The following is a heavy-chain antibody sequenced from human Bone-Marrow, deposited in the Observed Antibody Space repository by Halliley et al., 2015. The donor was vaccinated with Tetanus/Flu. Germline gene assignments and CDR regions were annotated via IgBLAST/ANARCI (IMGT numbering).Heavy chain of an antibody. CDR1: GYTFERYG. CDR3: ARGGHYVDPSGQNYEFNGMDV. J-gene: IGHJ6*02. V-gene: IGHV1-18*04. D-gene: IGHD3-16*01. CDR2: ISAYNENT. Sequence: QLVQSGLEVKKPGASVKVSCQASGYTFERYGVSWLRQAPGQGLEWLGWISAYNENTYYAQRHQGRVTMTRDTSTSTVYMELRSLRSEDTAVYFCARGGHYVDPSGQNYEFNGMDVWGQGTTVAVTS.